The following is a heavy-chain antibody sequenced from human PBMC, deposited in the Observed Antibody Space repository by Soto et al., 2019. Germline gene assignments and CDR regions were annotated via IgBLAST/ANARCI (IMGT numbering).Heavy chain of an antibody. CDR3: ARDDGLAYCGGDCYS. D-gene: IGHD2-21*02. CDR2: IIPILGIA. V-gene: IGHV1-69*02. J-gene: IGHJ4*02. Sequence: QVQLVQSGAEVKKPGSSVKVSCKASGDTFSSYTISWVREAPGQGLKWMGRIIPILGIANYAQKFQGRVTITADKSTSTAYMELSSLRSEVTAVYYCARDDGLAYCGGDCYSWGQGTLVTVSS. CDR1: GDTFSSYT.